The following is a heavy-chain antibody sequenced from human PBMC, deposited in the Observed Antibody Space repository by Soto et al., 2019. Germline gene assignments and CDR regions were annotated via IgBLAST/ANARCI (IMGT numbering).Heavy chain of an antibody. D-gene: IGHD3-10*01. CDR3: ARRPAYGSGSYYTVLEDY. J-gene: IGHJ4*02. CDR2: MNPNSGNT. CDR1: GYTFTSYD. V-gene: IGHV1-8*01. Sequence: ASVKVSCKASGYTFTSYDINWVRQATGQGLEWMGWMNPNSGNTGYAQKFQGRVTMTRNTSTSTAYMELSSLRSEDTAVYYCARRPAYGSGSYYTVLEDYWGQGTLVTVSS.